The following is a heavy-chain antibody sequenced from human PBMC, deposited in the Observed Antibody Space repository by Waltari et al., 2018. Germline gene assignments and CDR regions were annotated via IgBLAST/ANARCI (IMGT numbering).Heavy chain of an antibody. J-gene: IGHJ5*02. D-gene: IGHD6-19*01. Sequence: EVQLLESGGGLVQPGGSLRLSCAASGFTFSSYAMSWVRQAPGRGLEWVSAISGSGRSTYYADSVKGRFTISRDNSKNTLYLQMNSLRAEDTAVYYWAKDAFIAVAGSYNWFDPWGQGTLVTVSS. CDR3: AKDAFIAVAGSYNWFDP. CDR2: ISGSGRST. CDR1: GFTFSSYA. V-gene: IGHV3-23*01.